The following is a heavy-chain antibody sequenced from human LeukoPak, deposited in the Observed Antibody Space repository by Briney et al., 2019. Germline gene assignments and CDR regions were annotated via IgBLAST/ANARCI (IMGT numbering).Heavy chain of an antibody. Sequence: SETLSLTCAVSGDSVISYYWSWIRQPPGKGLEWIGYIYNSGSTNYNPSLKSRVTISVGTPKNQFSLKLSSVTAADTAVYHCASSPRGTEYFHHWGQGTLVTVSS. J-gene: IGHJ1*01. V-gene: IGHV4-59*08. CDR2: IYNSGST. CDR3: ASSPRGTEYFHH. CDR1: GDSVISYY. D-gene: IGHD3-10*01.